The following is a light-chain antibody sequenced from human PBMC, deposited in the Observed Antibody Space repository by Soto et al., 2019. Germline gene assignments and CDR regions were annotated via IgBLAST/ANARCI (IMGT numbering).Light chain of an antibody. J-gene: IGLJ2*01. Sequence: QSALTQPASVSGSPGQSITISCTGITSDLGNYNFVSWYEVHPGKAPKLLIYEVSNRPSGVSTRFSASRSGNTASLTISGLQAEDEADYYCSAYTSIKEVFGGGTKLTVL. V-gene: IGLV2-14*01. CDR1: TSDLGNYNF. CDR3: SAYTSIKEV. CDR2: EVS.